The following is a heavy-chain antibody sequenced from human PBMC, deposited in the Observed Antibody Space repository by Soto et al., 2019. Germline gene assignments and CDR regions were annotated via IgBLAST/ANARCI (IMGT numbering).Heavy chain of an antibody. D-gene: IGHD2-21*02. J-gene: IGHJ4*02. CDR1: GFTFDDYA. V-gene: IGHV3-9*01. CDR2: ISWNSGSI. CDR3: AKGVATYCGGDCHWSGADY. Sequence: EVPLVESGGGLVQPGRSLRLSCAASGFTFDDYAMHWVRQAPGKGLEWVSGISWNSGSIGYADSVKGRFTISRDNAKNSLYLQMNSLRAEDTALYYCAKGVATYCGGDCHWSGADYWGQGTLVTVSS.